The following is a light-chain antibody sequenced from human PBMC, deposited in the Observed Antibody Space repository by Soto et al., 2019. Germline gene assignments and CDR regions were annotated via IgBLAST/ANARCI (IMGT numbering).Light chain of an antibody. CDR2: GAS. V-gene: IGKV3-20*01. CDR3: QGYEPYPLLYT. J-gene: IGKJ2*01. CDR1: QSMTSNY. Sequence: EIVLTQSPGTLSLSPGERATLSCRASQSMTSNYLAWYQQRPGQAPRLLIYGASTRAAGVPERFSGSGSGTVFNLTIPRLGNADFAVYYCQGYEPYPLLYTVGQGTRL.